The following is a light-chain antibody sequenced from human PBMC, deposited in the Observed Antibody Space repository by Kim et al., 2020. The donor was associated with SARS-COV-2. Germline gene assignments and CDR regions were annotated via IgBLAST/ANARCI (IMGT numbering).Light chain of an antibody. CDR3: QQYHSSLT. V-gene: IGKV3-20*01. Sequence: WPPGETATTSSRTRQSVGSNYLAWYQQKPGQAPRLLIHGASSRATGIPDRFSGSASGTDFILTISRLEPEDFAVYYCQQYHSSLTFGGGTKVDIK. CDR2: GAS. CDR1: QSVGSNY. J-gene: IGKJ4*01.